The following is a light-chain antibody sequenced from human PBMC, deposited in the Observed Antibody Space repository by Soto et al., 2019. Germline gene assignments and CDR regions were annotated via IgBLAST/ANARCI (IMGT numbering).Light chain of an antibody. J-gene: IGLJ2*01. CDR2: EDD. CDR3: QSYDSANPYVV. Sequence: NFMLTQPHSVSESPGKTVTISCTRSSGRNASNYVQWYQQRPGSAPTTVIYEDDQRPSGVPDRFSGSIDSSSNSASLTISGLKTEDEADYYCQSYDSANPYVVFGGGTKLTVL. V-gene: IGLV6-57*04. CDR1: SGRNASNY.